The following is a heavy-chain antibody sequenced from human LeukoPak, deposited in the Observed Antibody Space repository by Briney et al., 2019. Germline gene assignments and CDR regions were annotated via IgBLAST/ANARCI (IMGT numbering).Heavy chain of an antibody. J-gene: IGHJ6*02. CDR3: ARDARGYDYYYGMDV. D-gene: IGHD5-12*01. CDR1: GFTFSSYS. Sequence: GGSLRLSCAASGFTFSSYSMNWVRQAPGKGLEWVSSISSSSSYIYYADSVKGRFTISRDNDKNSLYLQMNSLRAEDTAVYYCARDARGYDYYYGMDVWGQGTTVTVSS. CDR2: ISSSSSYI. V-gene: IGHV3-21*01.